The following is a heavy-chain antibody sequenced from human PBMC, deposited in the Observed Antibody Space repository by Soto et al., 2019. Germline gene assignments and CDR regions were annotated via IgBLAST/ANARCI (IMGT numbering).Heavy chain of an antibody. CDR1: GYTFTGYY. Sequence: ASVKVSCKASGYTFTGYYMRWVRQAPGQGLEWMGWINPNSGGTNYAQKFQGWVTMTRDTSISTAYMELSRLRSDDTAVYYCARGHVLRFLEWLLPQDYYYYGMDVWGQGTTVTVSS. J-gene: IGHJ6*02. V-gene: IGHV1-2*04. CDR2: INPNSGGT. D-gene: IGHD3-3*01. CDR3: ARGHVLRFLEWLLPQDYYYYGMDV.